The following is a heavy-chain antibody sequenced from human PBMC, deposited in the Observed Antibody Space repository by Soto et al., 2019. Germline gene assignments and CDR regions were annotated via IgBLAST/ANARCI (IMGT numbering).Heavy chain of an antibody. Sequence: QVQLQQWGAGLLKPSETLSLTCGVYGGSFNSYYWSWIRQPPGKGLEWIGEINHSGSTNYNPSLKSRVTISVDTSKKQFSLRLSSVTAADTAVYYCARALCWNYYHYYGMDVWGQGTTVTVSS. J-gene: IGHJ6*02. CDR2: INHSGST. CDR1: GGSFNSYY. CDR3: ARALCWNYYHYYGMDV. D-gene: IGHD1-1*01. V-gene: IGHV4-34*01.